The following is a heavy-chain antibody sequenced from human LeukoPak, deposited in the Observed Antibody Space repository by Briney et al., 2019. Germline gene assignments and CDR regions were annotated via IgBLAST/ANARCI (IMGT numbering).Heavy chain of an antibody. CDR3: AANSADYNTLGSSYKV. J-gene: IGHJ4*02. CDR1: GGSISSRSHS. CDR2: LYYSGST. Sequence: SETLSLTCTVSGGSISSRSHSWGWIRQPPGKGLEWIGSLYYSGSTYYNPSLKSRVTISVDTSKNQFSLKLNSVTAADTAVFYCAANSADYNTLGSSYKVWGQGTLVTVSS. D-gene: IGHD3-10*01. V-gene: IGHV4-39*01.